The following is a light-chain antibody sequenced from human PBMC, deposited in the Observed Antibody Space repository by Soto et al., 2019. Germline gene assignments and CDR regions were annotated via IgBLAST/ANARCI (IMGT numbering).Light chain of an antibody. Sequence: DIQMTQSPSTLSASVGDRVTITCRASQSISSWLAWHQQKPGTAPNLLIYKASTLQGGVPSRFSGSGSGTEFTLTISSLQPDDSAIYYCQQYSDNWTFGQGTKVDIK. V-gene: IGKV1-5*03. CDR2: KAS. CDR3: QQYSDNWT. CDR1: QSISSW. J-gene: IGKJ1*01.